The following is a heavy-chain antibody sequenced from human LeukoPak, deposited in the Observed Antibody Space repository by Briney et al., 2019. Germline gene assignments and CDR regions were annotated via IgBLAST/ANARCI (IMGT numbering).Heavy chain of an antibody. Sequence: HWASVKVSCKASGYTFTSYGISWVRQAPGQGLEWMGWINAYNGNTNYAQKLQGRVTMTTDTSTSTAYMELRSLRSDDTAVYYCAREMGIAVAGPRAFDYWGQGTLVTVSS. CDR2: INAYNGNT. CDR1: GYTFTSYG. J-gene: IGHJ4*02. V-gene: IGHV1-18*01. D-gene: IGHD6-19*01. CDR3: AREMGIAVAGPRAFDY.